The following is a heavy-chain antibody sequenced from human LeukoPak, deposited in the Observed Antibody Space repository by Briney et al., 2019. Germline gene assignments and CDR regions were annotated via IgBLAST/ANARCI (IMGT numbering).Heavy chain of an antibody. Sequence: SETLSLTCTVSGASISSTSYYWGWIRQPPGKGLEWIGSIYYSGSTYYNPSLKSRVTISVDTPKNQFSLKLSSVTAADTAVYYCARDSGSRALWWGQGTLVTVSS. J-gene: IGHJ4*02. CDR1: GASISSTSYY. V-gene: IGHV4-39*07. CDR3: ARDSGSRALW. CDR2: IYYSGST. D-gene: IGHD1-26*01.